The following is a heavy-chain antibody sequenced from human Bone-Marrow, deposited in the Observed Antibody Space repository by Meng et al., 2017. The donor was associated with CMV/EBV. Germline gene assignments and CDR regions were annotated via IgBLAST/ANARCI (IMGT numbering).Heavy chain of an antibody. Sequence: SVKVSCKASGGTFTSYAFSWVRQAPGQGLEWMGGIIPIFATSNYAQKFQGRVTITTDESTSTAYMELSSLRSEDTALYYCARVRYSIGRTPMYYGMDVWGQGTTVTVSS. CDR3: ARVRYSIGRTPMYYGMDV. D-gene: IGHD6-19*01. J-gene: IGHJ6*02. CDR1: GGTFTSYA. V-gene: IGHV1-69*05. CDR2: IIPIFATS.